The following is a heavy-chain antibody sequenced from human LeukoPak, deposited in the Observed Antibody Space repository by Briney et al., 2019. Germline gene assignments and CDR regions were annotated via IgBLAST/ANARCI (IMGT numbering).Heavy chain of an antibody. CDR1: GYTFTSYG. CDR2: ISAYNGNT. J-gene: IGHJ5*02. V-gene: IGHV1-18*01. CDR3: ARDNSVRDEAWWFNP. D-gene: IGHD5-24*01. Sequence: ASVKVSCKASGYTFTSYGISWVRQAPGQGLEWMGWISAYNGNTNYAQKLQGRVTMTTDTSTSTDYLELSSLRSEDTAVYYCARDNSVRDEAWWFNPWGQGTLVTVSS.